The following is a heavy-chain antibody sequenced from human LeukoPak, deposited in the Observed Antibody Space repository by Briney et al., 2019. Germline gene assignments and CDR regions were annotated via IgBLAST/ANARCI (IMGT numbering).Heavy chain of an antibody. CDR3: TRDQTSLTYYYGSGSYQYYFDY. CDR1: GFTFGDYA. J-gene: IGHJ4*02. V-gene: IGHV3-49*04. D-gene: IGHD3-10*01. CDR2: IRSKAYGGTT. Sequence: GGSLRLSCTASGFTFGDYAMSWVRQAPGKGLEWVGFIRSKAYGGTTEYAASVKGRFTISRDDSKSIAYLQMNSLKTEGTAVYYCTRDQTSLTYYYGSGSYQYYFDYWGQGTLVTVSS.